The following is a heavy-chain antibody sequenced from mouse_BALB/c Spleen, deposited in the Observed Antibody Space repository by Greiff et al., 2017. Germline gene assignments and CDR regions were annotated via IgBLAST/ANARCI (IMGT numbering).Heavy chain of an antibody. J-gene: IGHJ4*01. D-gene: IGHD2-10*02. Sequence: EVKLVESGGGLVQPGGSRKLSCAASGFTFSSFGMHWVRQAPEKGLEWVAYISSGSSTIYYADTVKGRFTISRDNPKNTLFLQMTSLRSEDTAMYYCARKYGNLYYYAMDYWGQGTSVTVSS. CDR3: ARKYGNLYYYAMDY. CDR1: GFTFSSFG. V-gene: IGHV5-17*02. CDR2: ISSGSSTI.